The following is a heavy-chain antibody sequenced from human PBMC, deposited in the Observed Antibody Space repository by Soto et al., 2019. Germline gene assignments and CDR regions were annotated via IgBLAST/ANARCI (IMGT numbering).Heavy chain of an antibody. CDR3: VTPRPGIGVPRDF. Sequence: SETLSLTCTVSGGSVSSSSYYWGWIRQPPGKGLEWIGSMSYGGSTYYNPSLKSRVTISVDTSKNQFSLKLSSVTAADTAVYYCVTPRPGIGVPRDFWGRGTLV. J-gene: IGHJ4*02. CDR1: GGSVSSSSYY. CDR2: MSYGGST. D-gene: IGHD3-3*01. V-gene: IGHV4-39*01.